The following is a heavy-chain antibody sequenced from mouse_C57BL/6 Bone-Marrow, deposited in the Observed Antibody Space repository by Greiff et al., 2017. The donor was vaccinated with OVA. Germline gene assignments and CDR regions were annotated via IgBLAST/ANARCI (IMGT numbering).Heavy chain of an antibody. Sequence: EVKLMESGGGLVQPGGSLKLSCAASGFTFSDYGMAWVRQAPRKGPEWVAFISNLAYSIYYADTVTGRFTISRENAKNTLYLEMSSLRSEDTAMYYCARGGIYYDYDEAMDYWGQGTSVTVSS. D-gene: IGHD2-4*01. V-gene: IGHV5-15*01. J-gene: IGHJ4*01. CDR2: ISNLAYSI. CDR1: GFTFSDYG. CDR3: ARGGIYYDYDEAMDY.